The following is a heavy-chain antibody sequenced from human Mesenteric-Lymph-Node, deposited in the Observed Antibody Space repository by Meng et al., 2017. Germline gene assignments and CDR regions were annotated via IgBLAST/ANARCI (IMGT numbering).Heavy chain of an antibody. CDR3: ARDPDYYGSGSYYQPAPYDAFDI. J-gene: IGHJ3*02. D-gene: IGHD3-10*01. V-gene: IGHV4-61*02. Sequence: SETLSLTCTVSGGSISSGSYYWSWIRQPAGKGLEWIGRIYTSGSTNYNPSLKSRVTISVDTSKNQFSLKLSPVTAADTAVYYCARDPDYYGSGSYYQPAPYDAFDIWGQGTMVTVSS. CDR2: IYTSGST. CDR1: GGSISSGSYY.